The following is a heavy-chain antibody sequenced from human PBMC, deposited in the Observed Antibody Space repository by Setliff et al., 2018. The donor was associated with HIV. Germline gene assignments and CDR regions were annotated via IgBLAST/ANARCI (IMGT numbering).Heavy chain of an antibody. J-gene: IGHJ2*01. V-gene: IGHV4-4*07. CDR3: ASSPAWRSDSGSGSFYHRNFDL. Sequence: SETLSLTCTSSGDSISGYYWSWIRQPAGKGLEWIGRMHTSGNTNYNPSLKSRVTMSVDTSKNQFSLKLSSVTAADTAVYYCASSPAWRSDSGSGSFYHRNFDLWGRGTLVTVSS. CDR1: GDSISGYY. CDR2: MHTSGNT. D-gene: IGHD3-10*01.